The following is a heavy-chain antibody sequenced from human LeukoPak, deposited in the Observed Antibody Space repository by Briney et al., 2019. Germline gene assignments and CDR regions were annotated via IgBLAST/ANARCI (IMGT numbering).Heavy chain of an antibody. D-gene: IGHD6-19*01. CDR3: ARGKGIVPGCYFDY. V-gene: IGHV3-53*01. J-gene: IGHJ4*02. CDR2: IYSGGST. Sequence: PGGSLRLSCAASGFTVSSNYMSWVRQAPGKGLEWVSVIYSGGSTYYADSVKGRFTISRDNSKNTLYLQMNSLRAEDTAVYYCARGKGIVPGCYFDYWGQGTLVTVSS. CDR1: GFTVSSNY.